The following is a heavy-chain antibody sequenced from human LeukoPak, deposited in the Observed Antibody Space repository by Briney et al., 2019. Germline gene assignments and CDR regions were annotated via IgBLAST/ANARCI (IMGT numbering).Heavy chain of an antibody. V-gene: IGHV3-30-3*01. CDR1: GFTFSSYA. Sequence: GGSLRLSCAASGFTFSSYAMHWVRQAPGKGLEWVAVISYDGSNKYYADPVKGRFTISRDNSKNTLYLQMNSLRAEDTAVYYCARDRSSYYYDSSGYYDYWGQGTLVTVSS. CDR2: ISYDGSNK. CDR3: ARDRSSYYYDSSGYYDY. J-gene: IGHJ4*02. D-gene: IGHD3-22*01.